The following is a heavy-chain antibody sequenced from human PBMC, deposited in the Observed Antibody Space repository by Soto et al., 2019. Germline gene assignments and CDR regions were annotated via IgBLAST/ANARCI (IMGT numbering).Heavy chain of an antibody. Sequence: EVQLVESGGGLVQPGGSLRLSCAASGFTFSRYWMHWVRQAPGKGLVWVSRVKSDGSTTNYADSVKGRFTISRDNAKNTLYLQMNGLRAEDTAVYYCATYGRYSSDWDTNAYDIWGQGTMVTVSS. CDR2: VKSDGSTT. V-gene: IGHV3-74*01. CDR3: ATYGRYSSDWDTNAYDI. J-gene: IGHJ3*02. D-gene: IGHD6-19*01. CDR1: GFTFSRYW.